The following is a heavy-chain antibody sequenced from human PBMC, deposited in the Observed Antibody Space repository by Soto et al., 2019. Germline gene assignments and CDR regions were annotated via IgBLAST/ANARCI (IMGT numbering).Heavy chain of an antibody. D-gene: IGHD3-10*01. V-gene: IGHV4-34*01. Sequence: PSETLSLTCAVYGGSFSGYYWSWIRQPPGKGLEWIGEINHSGSTNYNPSLKSRVTISVDTSKNQFSLKLSSVTAADTAVCYCARGDLLWFGESNYYYYGMDVWGQGTTVTGSS. CDR3: ARGDLLWFGESNYYYYGMDV. CDR1: GGSFSGYY. CDR2: INHSGST. J-gene: IGHJ6*02.